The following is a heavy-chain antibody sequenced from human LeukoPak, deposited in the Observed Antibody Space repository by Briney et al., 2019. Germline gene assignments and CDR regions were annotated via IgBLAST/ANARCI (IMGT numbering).Heavy chain of an antibody. CDR1: GFTVISNY. D-gene: IGHD6-13*01. CDR3: ARDYFGSSWQPSFDY. J-gene: IGHJ4*02. V-gene: IGHV3-53*01. Sequence: GGSLRLSCAVSGFTVISNYMSWVRQAPGKGLEWVSVIYSGGPTYYADSVKGRFTISRDNAKNSLYLQMNSLRAEDTAVYYCARDYFGSSWQPSFDYWGQGTLVTVSS. CDR2: IYSGGPT.